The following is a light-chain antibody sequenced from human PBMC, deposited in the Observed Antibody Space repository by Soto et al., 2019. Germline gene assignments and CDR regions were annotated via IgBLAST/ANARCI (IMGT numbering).Light chain of an antibody. CDR3: QQSYTTPIT. V-gene: IGKV1-39*01. J-gene: IGKJ5*01. CDR1: QSISNY. CDR2: DAS. Sequence: DIQMTQSPSSLSASVGDRVTITCRASQSISNYLNWYQQKPGKAPKFLIYDASNLETGVPSGLSGSGSGTDFTFTISSLQPEDFATYFCQQSYTTPITFGQGTRLEIK.